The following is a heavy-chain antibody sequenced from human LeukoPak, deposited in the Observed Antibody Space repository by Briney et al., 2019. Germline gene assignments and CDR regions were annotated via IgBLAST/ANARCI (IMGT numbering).Heavy chain of an antibody. CDR3: ARSPGTATRTYYLDY. V-gene: IGHV3-21*01. CDR2: ISSSSSYI. Sequence: KTGGSLRLSCAASGFTFSSYSMNWVRQAPGKGLEWVSSISSSSSYIYYADSVKGRFTISRDNAKNSLYLQMNSLRAEDTAVYYCARSPGTATRTYYLDYWGQGTLVTVSS. D-gene: IGHD2-21*02. J-gene: IGHJ4*02. CDR1: GFTFSSYS.